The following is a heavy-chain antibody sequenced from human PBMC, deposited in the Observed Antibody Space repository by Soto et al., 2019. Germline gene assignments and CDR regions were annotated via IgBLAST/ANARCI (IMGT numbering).Heavy chain of an antibody. V-gene: IGHV1-8*01. CDR2: MNPNSGNT. Sequence: GASVKVSCKASGYTFTSYDINWVRQATGQGLEWMGWMNPNSGNTNYAQKVQGRVTMTIDTSTYTAYMELRSLTSDDTAIYYCAKNGQPPYYYYGMDVWGQGTTVTVSS. D-gene: IGHD2-8*01. CDR1: GYTFTSYD. CDR3: AKNGQPPYYYYGMDV. J-gene: IGHJ6*02.